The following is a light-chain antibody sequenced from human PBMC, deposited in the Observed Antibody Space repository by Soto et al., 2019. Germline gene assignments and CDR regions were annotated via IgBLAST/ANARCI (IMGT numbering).Light chain of an antibody. CDR3: QLWDSSSDPWV. Sequence: SYELTQPPSVSVAPGQTARITCGGNSIGTINVHWYQQKPGQAPVLVVYDDSDRPSGIPERFSGSNSGDTATLTISRVEAGDEAYYCCQLWDSSSDPWVFGGGTKVTVL. CDR2: DDS. CDR1: SIGTIN. J-gene: IGLJ3*02. V-gene: IGLV3-21*02.